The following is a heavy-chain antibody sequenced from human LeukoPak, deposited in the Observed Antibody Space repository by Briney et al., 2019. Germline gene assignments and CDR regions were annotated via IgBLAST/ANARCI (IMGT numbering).Heavy chain of an antibody. CDR2: FDPEDGET. V-gene: IGHV1-24*01. J-gene: IGHJ6*02. CDR1: GYTLTELS. D-gene: IGHD4-23*01. Sequence: ASVKVSCKVSGYTLTELSMHWVRQAPGKGLEWMGGFDPEDGETIYAQKFQGRVTMTEDTSTDTAYMELSSLRSEDTAVYYCASAGISQGRYYYYGMDVWGQGTTVTVSS. CDR3: ASAGISQGRYYYYGMDV.